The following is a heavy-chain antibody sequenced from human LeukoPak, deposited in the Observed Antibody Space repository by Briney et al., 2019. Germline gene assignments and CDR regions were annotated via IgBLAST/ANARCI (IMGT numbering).Heavy chain of an antibody. D-gene: IGHD2-2*01. V-gene: IGHV3-7*01. CDR2: IKQDGSEK. CDR1: GFTFSSYW. CDR3: ARGRRSSTSCENDY. J-gene: IGHJ4*02. Sequence: GGSLRLSCAASGFTFSSYWMSWVRQAPGKGLEWVANIKQDGSEKYYVDSVKGRFTISRDNAKNSLYLQMNSLRAEDTAVYYCARGRRSSTSCENDYWGQGTLVTVSS.